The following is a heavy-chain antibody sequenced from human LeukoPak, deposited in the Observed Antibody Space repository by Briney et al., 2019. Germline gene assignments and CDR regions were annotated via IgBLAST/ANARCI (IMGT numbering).Heavy chain of an antibody. Sequence: GGSLRLSCAASGFTFSGSAMHWVRQASGKGLEWVGRIRSKANSYATAYAASVKGRFTISRDDSKNTAYLQMNSLKTEDTAVYYCTSLYCSSTSCYPGYYYYMDVWGKGTTVTVSS. V-gene: IGHV3-73*01. CDR3: TSLYCSSTSCYPGYYYYMDV. J-gene: IGHJ6*03. D-gene: IGHD2-2*01. CDR1: GFTFSGSA. CDR2: IRSKANSYAT.